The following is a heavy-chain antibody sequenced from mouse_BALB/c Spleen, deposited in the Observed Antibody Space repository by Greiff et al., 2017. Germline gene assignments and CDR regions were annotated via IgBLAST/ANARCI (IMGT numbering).Heavy chain of an antibody. D-gene: IGHD1-2*01. Sequence: EVHLVESGGGLVKPGGSLKLSCAASGFTFSDYYMYWVRQTPEKRLEWVATISDGGSYTYYPDSVKGRFTISRDNAKNNLYLQMSSLKSEDTAMYYCARKNDGYYYAMDYWGQGTSVTVSS. CDR1: GFTFSDYY. CDR3: ARKNDGYYYAMDY. CDR2: ISDGGSYT. J-gene: IGHJ4*01. V-gene: IGHV5-4*02.